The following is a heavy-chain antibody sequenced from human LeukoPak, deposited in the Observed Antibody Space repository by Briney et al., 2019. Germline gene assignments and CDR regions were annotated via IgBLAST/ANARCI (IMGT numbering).Heavy chain of an antibody. Sequence: PSQTLSLTCAVSGGSISSGNYSWSWIRQPPGKGLEWIGYIYHSGNSYYNPSLKSRVTISVDRSKNQFSLKLSSVTAADTAMYYCGRGGRDYDSSGYPLFDYWGQGTLVTVSS. CDR1: GGSISSGNYS. J-gene: IGHJ4*02. V-gene: IGHV4-30-2*01. D-gene: IGHD3-22*01. CDR3: GRGGRDYDSSGYPLFDY. CDR2: IYHSGNS.